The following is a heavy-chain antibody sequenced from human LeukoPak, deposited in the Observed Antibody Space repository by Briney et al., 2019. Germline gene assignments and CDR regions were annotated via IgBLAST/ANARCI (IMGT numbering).Heavy chain of an antibody. CDR3: ARDRAATGDWYFDL. J-gene: IGHJ2*01. D-gene: IGHD6-13*01. V-gene: IGHV3-23*01. Sequence: GGSLRLSCAASGFTFSSYAMSWVRQAPGKGLEWVSALSGSGGSTFYPDSVKGRFTISRDNSKNTLYLQMNSLRVDDTAMYYCARDRAATGDWYFDLWGRGTLVTVSS. CDR2: LSGSGGST. CDR1: GFTFSSYA.